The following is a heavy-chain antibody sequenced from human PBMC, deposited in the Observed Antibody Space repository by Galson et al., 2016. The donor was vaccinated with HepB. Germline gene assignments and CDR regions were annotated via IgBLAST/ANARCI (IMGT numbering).Heavy chain of an antibody. CDR1: GFIFRGYG. Sequence: SLRLSCAGSGFIFRGYGMHWVRQAPGKGLEWVAADSMDGRRKFYADSVRGRFTISRDNSNNMLFRQMNSLRPDDTAVYYCAKRHEYCPPVGCSVDYWGQGTLVSVSS. D-gene: IGHD2/OR15-2a*01. CDR3: AKRHEYCPPVGCSVDY. V-gene: IGHV3-30*18. J-gene: IGHJ4*02. CDR2: DSMDGRRK.